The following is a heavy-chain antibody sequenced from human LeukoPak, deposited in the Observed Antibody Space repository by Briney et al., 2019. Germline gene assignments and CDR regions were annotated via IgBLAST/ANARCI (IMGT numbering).Heavy chain of an antibody. V-gene: IGHV1-24*01. CDR2: FDPEDGET. CDR3: ATDISSSHYFDY. J-gene: IGHJ4*02. D-gene: IGHD6-6*01. CDR1: GGTFSSYA. Sequence: ASVKVSCKASGGTFSSYAISWVRQAPGQGLEWMGGFDPEDGETIYAQKFQGRVTMTEDTSTDTAYMELSSLRSEDTAVYYCATDISSSHYFDYWGQGTLVTVSS.